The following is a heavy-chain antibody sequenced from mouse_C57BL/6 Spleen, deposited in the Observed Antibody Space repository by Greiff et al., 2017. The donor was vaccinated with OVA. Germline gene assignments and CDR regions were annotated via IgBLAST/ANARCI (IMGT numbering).Heavy chain of an antibody. J-gene: IGHJ3*01. CDR2: IYPRSGNT. CDR1: GYTFTSYG. Sequence: QVQLQQSGAELARPGASVKLSCKASGYTFTSYGISWVKQRTGQGLEWIGEIYPRSGNTYYNEKFKGKATLTADKSSSTAYMELRSLTSEDSAVYFCARGCDAWFAYWGQGTLVTVSA. D-gene: IGHD2-13*01. CDR3: ARGCDAWFAY. V-gene: IGHV1-81*01.